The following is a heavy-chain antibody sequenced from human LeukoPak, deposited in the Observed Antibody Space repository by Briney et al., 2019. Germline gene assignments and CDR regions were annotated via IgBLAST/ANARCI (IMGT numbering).Heavy chain of an antibody. CDR1: GFTFSSYG. CDR2: ICYDGSNK. D-gene: IGHD3-3*01. V-gene: IGHV3-33*01. Sequence: GRSLRLSCAASGFTFSSYGMHWVRQAPGKGLEGVAVICYDGSNKYYADSVKGRFTISRDNSKNTLYLQMNSLRAEDTAVYYCAREKNGVVIISRRRRYFDYWGQGTLVTVSS. CDR3: AREKNGVVIISRRRRYFDY. J-gene: IGHJ4*02.